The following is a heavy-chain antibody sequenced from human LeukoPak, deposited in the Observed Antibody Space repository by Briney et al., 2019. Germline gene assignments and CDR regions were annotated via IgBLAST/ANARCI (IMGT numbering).Heavy chain of an antibody. Sequence: GGSLRLSCAASGFTFSNYALHWVRQAPGKGLEWVAVFWYDGTNKYYTDSVKGRFTISRDNSKNTLYLQMNSLRAEDTAIYYCARAEALKFRDFDYWGQGTLVTVSS. CDR2: FWYDGTNK. J-gene: IGHJ4*02. CDR1: GFTFSNYA. CDR3: ARAEALKFRDFDY. V-gene: IGHV3-33*01.